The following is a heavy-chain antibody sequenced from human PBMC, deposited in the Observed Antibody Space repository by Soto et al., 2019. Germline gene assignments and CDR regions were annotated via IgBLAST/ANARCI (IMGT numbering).Heavy chain of an antibody. J-gene: IGHJ6*02. Sequence: QVQLVQSGAEVKKPGSSVKVSCKASGGTFSSYAISWVRQAPGQVLEWMGGIIPIFGTANYAQKFQGRVTITADESTSTAYMELSSLRSEDTAVYYCARGSAGYYYYYYGMDVWGQGTTVTVSS. CDR3: ARGSAGYYYYYYGMDV. V-gene: IGHV1-69*01. CDR2: IIPIFGTA. CDR1: GGTFSSYA.